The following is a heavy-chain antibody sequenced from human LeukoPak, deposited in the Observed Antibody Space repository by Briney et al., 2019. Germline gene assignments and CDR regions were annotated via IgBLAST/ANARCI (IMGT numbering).Heavy chain of an antibody. CDR3: AKDRTYYDFWSGYEGSGYYFDY. D-gene: IGHD3-3*01. Sequence: GGSLRLSCAASGFTFRSYAMTWVRQAPGKGLEWVSAISGSGGSTYYADSVKGRFTISRDNSKNTLYLQMNRLRAEDTAVYYCAKDRTYYDFWSGYEGSGYYFDYWGQGTLVTVSS. CDR1: GFTFRSYA. J-gene: IGHJ4*02. CDR2: ISGSGGST. V-gene: IGHV3-23*01.